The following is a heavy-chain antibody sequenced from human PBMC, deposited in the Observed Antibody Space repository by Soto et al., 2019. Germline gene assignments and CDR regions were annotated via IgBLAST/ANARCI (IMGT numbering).Heavy chain of an antibody. J-gene: IGHJ4*02. D-gene: IGHD3-9*01. Sequence: GGSLRLSCAASGFTFSSYSMNWVRQAPGKGLEWVSSISSSSSYIYYADSVKGRFTISKDTSKNQVVLTMTNMDPVDTATYYCARFSTYYDILTGHKTGYYFDYWGQGTLVTVSS. CDR1: GFTFSSYS. V-gene: IGHV3-21*03. CDR3: ARFSTYYDILTGHKTGYYFDY. CDR2: ISSSSSYI.